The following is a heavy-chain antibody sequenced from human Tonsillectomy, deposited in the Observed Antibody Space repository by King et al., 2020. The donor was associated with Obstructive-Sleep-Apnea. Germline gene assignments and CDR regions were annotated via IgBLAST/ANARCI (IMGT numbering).Heavy chain of an antibody. D-gene: IGHD3-22*01. CDR2: INHSGST. CDR3: ARGTYYYDSSGYYYPYYFDY. V-gene: IGHV4-34*01. Sequence: VQLQQWGAGLLKPSETLSLTCAVYVGSFSGYYWSCVRHPPGKGLELIGEINHSGSTNYNPPLKCRVTISVDTSKNRFSLKLGSVTAPDTAVYYCARGTYYYDSSGYYYPYYFDYWGQGTLVTVSS. CDR1: VGSFSGYY. J-gene: IGHJ4*02.